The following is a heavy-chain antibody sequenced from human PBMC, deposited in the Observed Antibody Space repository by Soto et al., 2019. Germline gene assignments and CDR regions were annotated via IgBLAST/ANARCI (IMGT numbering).Heavy chain of an antibody. D-gene: IGHD3-10*01. Sequence: QLQLQESGPGLVKPSETLSLTCAVSGASISRTGFHWGWIRQPPGQGLEWIGSIYEGETTFYNSSLKSRVTISAEPSKNLFSRKLSSVTAADTAVYYCARRGSGHTFDYWGQGTLVTVSS. CDR3: ARRGSGHTFDY. J-gene: IGHJ4*02. V-gene: IGHV4-39*01. CDR1: GASISRTGFH. CDR2: IYEGETT.